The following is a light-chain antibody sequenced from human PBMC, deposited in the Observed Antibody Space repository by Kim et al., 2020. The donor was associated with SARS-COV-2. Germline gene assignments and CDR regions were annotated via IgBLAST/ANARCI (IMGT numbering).Light chain of an antibody. CDR1: GGINVGSYR. V-gene: IGLV5-45*01. CDR3: MIWHNSVWV. CDR2: YKSDSDK. J-gene: IGLJ3*02. Sequence: QPVLTQSASLSASPGASASLTCTLRGGINVGSYRIYWYQVKPGSPPQYLLRYKSDSDKQQGSGVPSRFSGSKDASANAGILVISGLQSEDEADYYCMIWHNSVWVFGGGTQLTVL.